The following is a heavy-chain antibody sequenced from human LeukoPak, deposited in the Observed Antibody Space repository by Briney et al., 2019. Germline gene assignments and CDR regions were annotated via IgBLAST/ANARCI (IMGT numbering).Heavy chain of an antibody. V-gene: IGHV3-53*01. CDR1: GFTVSSNY. Sequence: GGSLRLSCAASGFTVSSNYIWVRQAPGKGLEWVSVIYSGGSTYHADSVRGRFTISRDNSKNTLYLQMNSLRAEDAAVYFCAKAPVTSCRGAYCYPFDSWGQGTLVTVSS. D-gene: IGHD2-21*01. CDR3: AKAPVTSCRGAYCYPFDS. CDR2: IYSGGST. J-gene: IGHJ4*02.